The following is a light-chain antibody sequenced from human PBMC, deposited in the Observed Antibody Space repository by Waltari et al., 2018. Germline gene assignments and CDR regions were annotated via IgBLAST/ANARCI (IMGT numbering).Light chain of an antibody. V-gene: IGKV3-11*01. CDR3: QQRSSWFT. CDR1: QSVDTY. CDR2: DES. J-gene: IGKJ4*01. Sequence: EIVLTQSPGTLSLSPGESATLPCRASQSVDTYLAWYQKKPGQAPRLLIYDESTRATGIPARFSGSGSGTDFTLTVSSLEPEDFAVYYCQQRSSWFTFGGGTKVEV.